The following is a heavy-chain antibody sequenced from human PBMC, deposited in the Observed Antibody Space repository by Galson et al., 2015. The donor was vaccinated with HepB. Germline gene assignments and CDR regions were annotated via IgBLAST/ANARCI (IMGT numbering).Heavy chain of an antibody. CDR2: INAGNGNT. Sequence: SVKVSCKASGYTFTSYAMHWVRQAPGQGLEWMGWINAGNGNTKYSQKFQGRVTITRATSASTAYMELSSLRSEDTAVYYCAREPRNSGSYYLAFDYGGQGTLVTVSS. CDR3: AREPRNSGSYYLAFDY. D-gene: IGHD3-10*01. CDR1: GYTFTSYA. J-gene: IGHJ4*02. V-gene: IGHV1-3*01.